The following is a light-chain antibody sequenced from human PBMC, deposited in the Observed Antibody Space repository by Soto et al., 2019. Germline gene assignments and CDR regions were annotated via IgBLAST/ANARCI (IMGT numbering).Light chain of an antibody. V-gene: IGKV3-15*01. CDR2: GAS. CDR1: QSVASN. J-gene: IGKJ2*01. CDR3: QEYHNWPPQYT. Sequence: EIVMTQSPASLSVSQGDGATLSCRASQSVASNVAWYQQKPGQGPRLLIHGASTRAAGVTARVSGSGSATDFALTISSMQYEDFAVYYCQEYHNWPPQYTFGQGTKLQIK.